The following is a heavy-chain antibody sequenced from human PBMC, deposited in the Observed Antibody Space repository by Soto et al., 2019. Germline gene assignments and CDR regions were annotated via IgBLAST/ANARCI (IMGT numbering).Heavy chain of an antibody. J-gene: IGHJ4*02. CDR2: INHSGST. CDR1: GGSFSGYY. CDR3: ARLYGDYYFDY. V-gene: IGHV4-34*01. Sequence: SETLSLTCAVYGGSFSGYYWSWIRQPPGKGLEWIGEINHSGSTNYNPSLKSRVTISVDTSKNQFSLKLSSVTAADTAVYYCARLYGDYYFDYWGQGTLVTVSS. D-gene: IGHD4-17*01.